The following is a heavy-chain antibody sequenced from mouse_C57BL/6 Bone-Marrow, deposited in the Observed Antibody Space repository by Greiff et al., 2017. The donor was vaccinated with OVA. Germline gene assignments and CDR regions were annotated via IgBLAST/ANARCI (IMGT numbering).Heavy chain of an antibody. J-gene: IGHJ2*01. D-gene: IGHD1-1*01. CDR2: ISYDGSN. Sequence: EVKLQESGPGLVKPSQSLSLTCSVTGYSITSGYYWNWIRQFPGNKLEWMGYISYDGSNNYNPSLKNRISITRDTSKNQFVLKLNSVTTEDTATYYCARDEDYYGSDYWGQGTTLTVSS. CDR3: ARDEDYYGSDY. CDR1: GYSITSGYY. V-gene: IGHV3-6*01.